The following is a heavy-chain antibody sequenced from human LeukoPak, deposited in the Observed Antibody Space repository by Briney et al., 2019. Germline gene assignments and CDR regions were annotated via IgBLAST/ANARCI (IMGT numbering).Heavy chain of an antibody. Sequence: GGSLRLSCAASGFTFSSYDMHWVRQATGKGLEWVSAIGTAGDTYYPGSVKGRFTISRENAKNSLYLQMNSLRAEDTAVYYCARGSLSYGDPALFDYWGQGTLVTVSS. V-gene: IGHV3-13*01. CDR2: IGTAGDT. D-gene: IGHD4-17*01. CDR1: GFTFSSYD. J-gene: IGHJ4*02. CDR3: ARGSLSYGDPALFDY.